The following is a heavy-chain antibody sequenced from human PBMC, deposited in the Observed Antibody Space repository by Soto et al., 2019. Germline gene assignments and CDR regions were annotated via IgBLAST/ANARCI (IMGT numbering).Heavy chain of an antibody. CDR2: IYYSGST. CDR1: GGSINNYY. D-gene: IGHD3-22*01. Sequence: SETLSLTCTVSGGSINNYYWSWIRQPPGKGLEWIGYIYYSGSTNYNPSLKSRVTISVDTSKNQFSLKLSSVTAADTAVYYCARAYFYDSSATGFDYWGQGTLVIVSS. V-gene: IGHV4-59*01. CDR3: ARAYFYDSSATGFDY. J-gene: IGHJ4*02.